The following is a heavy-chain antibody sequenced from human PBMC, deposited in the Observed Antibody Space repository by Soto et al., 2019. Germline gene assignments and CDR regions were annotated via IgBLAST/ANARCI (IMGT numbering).Heavy chain of an antibody. CDR2: ISAYNGNT. D-gene: IGHD2-15*01. J-gene: IGHJ4*02. CDR3: ARSGGGCSGGSCYFGSLLDY. CDR1: GYTFTSYG. Sequence: ASVKVSCKASGYTFTSYGISWVRQAPGQGLEWMGWISAYNGNTNYAQKLQGRVTMTTDTSTSTAYMELRSLRSDDTAVYYCARSGGGCSGGSCYFGSLLDYWGQGTLVTVSS. V-gene: IGHV1-18*01.